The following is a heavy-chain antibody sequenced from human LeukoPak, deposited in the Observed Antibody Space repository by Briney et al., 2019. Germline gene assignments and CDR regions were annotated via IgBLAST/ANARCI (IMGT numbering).Heavy chain of an antibody. CDR1: GYTFTSYY. Sequence: ASVKVSCKASGYTFTSYYMHWVRQAPGQGLEWMGIINPSGGSTSYAQKFQGRVTMTRDTSTSTVYMELSSLRSEDTAVYCCARAGNTYSSSWDQKGDYWGQGTLVTVSS. V-gene: IGHV1-46*01. CDR2: INPSGGST. CDR3: ARAGNTYSSSWDQKGDY. D-gene: IGHD6-13*01. J-gene: IGHJ4*02.